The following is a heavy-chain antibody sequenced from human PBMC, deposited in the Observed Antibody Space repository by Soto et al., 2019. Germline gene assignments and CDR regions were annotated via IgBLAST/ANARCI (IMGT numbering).Heavy chain of an antibody. CDR1: GFTFSSYA. D-gene: IGHD2-2*01. CDR3: AKEYCSSTSCYAVGDAFDI. Sequence: ASVKVSCAASGFTFSSYAMSWVRQAPGKGLEWVSAISGSGGSTYYADSVKGRFTISRDNSKNTLYLQMNSLRAEDTAVYYCAKEYCSSTSCYAVGDAFDIWGQGTMVTVSS. V-gene: IGHV3-23*01. CDR2: ISGSGGST. J-gene: IGHJ3*02.